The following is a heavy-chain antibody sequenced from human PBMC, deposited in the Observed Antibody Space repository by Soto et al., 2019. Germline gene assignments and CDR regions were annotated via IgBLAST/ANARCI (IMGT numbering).Heavy chain of an antibody. CDR3: ARGGIVAVPAALSSYDDYTNYRFDS. V-gene: IGHV1-69*01. CDR2: IIPMFAAT. D-gene: IGHD2-15*01. J-gene: IGHJ4*02. Sequence: QVQLAQSGAEVRKPGSSVKVSCRASGGSFSDFAFSWVRQAPGQGLEWMGGIIPMFAATKYAQRFQDRVTITADACTKTVDLARSSLTSDDSAVYYCARGGIVAVPAALSSYDDYTNYRFDSWGQGTLVSVSS. CDR1: GGSFSDFA.